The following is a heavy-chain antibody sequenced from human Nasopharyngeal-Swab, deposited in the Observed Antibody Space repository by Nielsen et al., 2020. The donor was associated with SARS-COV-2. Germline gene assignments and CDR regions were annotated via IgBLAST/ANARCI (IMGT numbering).Heavy chain of an antibody. D-gene: IGHD4-17*01. CDR3: ARLGYGDSNWFDP. CDR2: IYYSGST. J-gene: IGHJ5*02. V-gene: IGHV4-39*01. Sequence: RQAPGKGLEWIGSIYYSGSTYYNPSLKSRVTISVDTSKNQFSLKLSSVTTADTAVYYCARLGYGDSNWFDPWGQGTLVTVSS.